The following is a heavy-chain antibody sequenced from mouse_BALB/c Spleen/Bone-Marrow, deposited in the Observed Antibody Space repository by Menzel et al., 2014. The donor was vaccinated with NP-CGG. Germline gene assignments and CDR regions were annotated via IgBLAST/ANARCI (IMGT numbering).Heavy chain of an antibody. CDR2: IWRGGST. Sequence: VQLQQSGPGLVQPSQSLSITCTVSGFSLTSYGVHWVRQSPGKGPEWLGVIWRGGSTDYNAAFMSRLSITKDNSKSXVFFKMNSLQADDTAIYYCAKNQGSFYYGSSHWYFDVWGAGTTVTVSS. V-gene: IGHV2-5*01. D-gene: IGHD1-1*01. J-gene: IGHJ1*01. CDR3: AKNQGSFYYGSSHWYFDV. CDR1: GFSLTSYG.